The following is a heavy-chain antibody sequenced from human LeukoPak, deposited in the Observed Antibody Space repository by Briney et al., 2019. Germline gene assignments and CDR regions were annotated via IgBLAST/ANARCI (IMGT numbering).Heavy chain of an antibody. J-gene: IGHJ4*02. Sequence: SQTLSLTCTVSGGSISSGSYYWSWIRQPAGKGLEWIGRIYTSGSTNYSPSLKSRVSMSVDTSKNLFSLRLSSVTAADTAVYYCASSSYPNFFDYWGQGTLVTVSS. CDR2: IYTSGST. CDR3: ASSSYPNFFDY. D-gene: IGHD3-16*02. CDR1: GGSISSGSYY. V-gene: IGHV4-61*02.